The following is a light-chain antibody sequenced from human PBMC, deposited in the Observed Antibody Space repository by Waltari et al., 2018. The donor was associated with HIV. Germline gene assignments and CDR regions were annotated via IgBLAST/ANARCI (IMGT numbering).Light chain of an antibody. CDR3: SSYTSSSTPWV. Sequence: QSALTQTASVSGSPGQSITISCTGTSSDVGGYNYVSWYQQHPGKSPTLMIDEVSTRAAGVSNRVSGSKSGNTASLTISGLQAEDEADYYCSSYTSSSTPWVFGGGTKLTVL. CDR1: SSDVGGYNY. CDR2: EVS. J-gene: IGLJ3*02. V-gene: IGLV2-14*01.